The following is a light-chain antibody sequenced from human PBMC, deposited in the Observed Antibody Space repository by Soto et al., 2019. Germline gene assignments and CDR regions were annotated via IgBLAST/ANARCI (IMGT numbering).Light chain of an antibody. CDR3: GQGLQTPFT. CDR2: LGS. V-gene: IGKV2-28*01. J-gene: IGKJ4*01. Sequence: DLVMIQSPLSLPVTPGEPASISCRSSQSLLHSNGHNYVDWYVQKPGESPQLLIYLGSNRASGVPDRFSASGSGTDVALKISSVEAEEGGVYYCGQGLQTPFTFGGGTKVEIK. CDR1: QSLLHSNGHNY.